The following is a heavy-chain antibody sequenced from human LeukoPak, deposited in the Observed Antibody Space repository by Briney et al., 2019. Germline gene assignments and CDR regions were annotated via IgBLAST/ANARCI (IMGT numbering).Heavy chain of an antibody. CDR3: TRGVQLERRYYNWSDP. CDR1: GYTFTSYD. Sequence: ASVKVSCKASGYTFTSYDMHWVRQAPGQGLEWMGIINPSGDSTSYAQKFQGGLTMTRDTSTSTVYMELSSLRSEETAVYYCTRGVQLERRYYNWSDPWGQGTLVTVSS. V-gene: IGHV1-46*01. D-gene: IGHD1-1*01. CDR2: INPSGDST. J-gene: IGHJ5*02.